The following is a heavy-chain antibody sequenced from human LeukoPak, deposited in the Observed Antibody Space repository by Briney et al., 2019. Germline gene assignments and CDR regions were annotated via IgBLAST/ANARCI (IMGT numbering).Heavy chain of an antibody. CDR3: ARDLRSGWLVIDY. J-gene: IGHJ4*02. Sequence: GGSLRLSCAASGFIFSSYWMSWVRQAPGKGLEWVANIKQDGSQIYYVDSVKGRFTISRDNAKNSLFLQMNSLRAEDTAVYYCARDLRSGWLVIDYWGQGTLVTVSS. V-gene: IGHV3-7*03. CDR1: GFIFSSYW. D-gene: IGHD6-19*01. CDR2: IKQDGSQI.